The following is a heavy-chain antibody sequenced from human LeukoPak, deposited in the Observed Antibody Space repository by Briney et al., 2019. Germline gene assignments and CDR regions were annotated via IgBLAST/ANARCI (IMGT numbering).Heavy chain of an antibody. J-gene: IGHJ5*01. CDR2: INWNGGST. D-gene: IGHD6-6*01. Sequence: PGGSLRLSCAASGFTFDDYGMSWVRQAPGKGLEWASGINWNGGSTGYADSVKGRFTISRDNAKNSLYLQMNSLRAEDTAVYYCARDRGIADRPGWLDFWGQGILVTVSS. CDR1: GFTFDDYG. CDR3: ARDRGIADRPGWLDF. V-gene: IGHV3-20*04.